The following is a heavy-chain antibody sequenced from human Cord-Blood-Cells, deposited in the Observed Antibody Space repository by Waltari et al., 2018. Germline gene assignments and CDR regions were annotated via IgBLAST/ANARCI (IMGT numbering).Heavy chain of an antibody. CDR1: GYTLPELS. CDR2: FDPEDGET. CDR3: ATDRVVGGSGSYYYYYGMDV. Sequence: QVKPVQSGAEAKKPGASGKVSCKVSGYTLPELSIPRLRQDPGKGLEWMGGFDPEDGETIYAQKFQGRVTMTEDTSTDTAYMELSSLRSEDTAVYYCATDRVVGGSGSYYYYYGMDVWGQGTTVTVSS. J-gene: IGHJ6*02. D-gene: IGHD3-10*01. V-gene: IGHV1-24*01.